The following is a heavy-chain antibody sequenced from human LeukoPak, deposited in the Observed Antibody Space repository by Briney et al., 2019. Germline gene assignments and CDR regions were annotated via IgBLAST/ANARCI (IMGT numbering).Heavy chain of an antibody. Sequence: GGSLRLSCAASGFTFTNDFMTWVRQAPGKGLEWVSSISSSSSYIYYADSVKGRFTISRDNAKNSLYLQMNSLRAEDTAVYYCASLSREVTIFGVVIIPSYYMDVWGKGTTVTVSS. V-gene: IGHV3-21*01. J-gene: IGHJ6*03. CDR3: ASLSREVTIFGVVIIPSYYMDV. D-gene: IGHD3-3*01. CDR2: ISSSSSYI. CDR1: GFTFTNDF.